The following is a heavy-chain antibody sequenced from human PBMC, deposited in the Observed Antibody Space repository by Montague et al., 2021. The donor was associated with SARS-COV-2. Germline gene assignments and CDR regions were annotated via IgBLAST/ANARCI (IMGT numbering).Heavy chain of an antibody. V-gene: IGHV4-59*01. CDR3: ARYTRQIRLIVFDYGMDV. Sequence: SETLSLTCTVSGGSISSYYWSWIRQPPGKGLEWIGYIYYSGSTNYNPSLKSRVTISVDTSKNQSSLKLSSVTAADTAVYYCARYTRQIRLIVFDYGMDVWGQGTTVTVSS. CDR2: IYYSGST. D-gene: IGHD4-17*01. CDR1: GGSISSYY. J-gene: IGHJ6*02.